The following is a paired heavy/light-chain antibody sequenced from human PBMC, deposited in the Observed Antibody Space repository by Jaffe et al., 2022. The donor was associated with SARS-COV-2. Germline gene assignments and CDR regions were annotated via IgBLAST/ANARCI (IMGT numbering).Heavy chain of an antibody. Sequence: QVQLQESGPGLVKPSQTLSLSCAVSGGSISTGTYYWSWIRQPAGSGLEWMGRISTSGNTNYNPSLKSRLTISMDTSKDQLSLKLTSVSAADTAVYYCARGRATGRSHDFWGQGTLVTVSS. D-gene: IGHD1-1*01. CDR2: ISTSGNT. CDR3: ARGRATGRSHDF. CDR1: GGSISTGTYY. V-gene: IGHV4-61*02. J-gene: IGHJ4*02.
Light chain of an antibody. J-gene: IGLJ2*01. Sequence: QSALTQPASVSGSPGQSITISCSGSFSDVGGYNFVSWYQQHPGKAPKLMIYDVTNRPSGVSNRFSGSKSAYTASLTISGLQAEDEAYYYCSSYTDRSTYVVFGGGTKLTVL. V-gene: IGLV2-14*03. CDR3: SSYTDRSTYVV. CDR1: FSDVGGYNF. CDR2: DVT.